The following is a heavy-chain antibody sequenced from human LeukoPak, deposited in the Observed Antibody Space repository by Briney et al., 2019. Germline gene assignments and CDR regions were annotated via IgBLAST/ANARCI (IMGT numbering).Heavy chain of an antibody. CDR1: GGSISSYY. CDR3: ARDRRGVFGALNWFDP. D-gene: IGHD3-3*01. J-gene: IGHJ5*02. Sequence: PSETLSLTCTVSGGSISSYYWSWIRQPAGKGLEWIGRTYTSGSTNYNPSLKSRVTMSVDTSKNQFSLKLSSVTAADTAVYYCARDRRGVFGALNWFDPWGQGTLVTVSS. V-gene: IGHV4-4*07. CDR2: TYTSGST.